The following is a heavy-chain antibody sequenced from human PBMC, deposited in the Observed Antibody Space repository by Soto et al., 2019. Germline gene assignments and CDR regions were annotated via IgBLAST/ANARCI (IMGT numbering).Heavy chain of an antibody. J-gene: IGHJ6*02. Sequence: GGSLRLSCAASGFTFSNAWMSWVRQAPGKGLEWVGRIKSKTDGGTTDYAAPVKGRFTISRDDSKNTLYLQMNSLKTEDTAVYYCTTDRYNWNYPIYYYYGMDVWGQGTTVTVS. CDR2: IKSKTDGGTT. CDR3: TTDRYNWNYPIYYYYGMDV. D-gene: IGHD1-7*01. V-gene: IGHV3-15*01. CDR1: GFTFSNAW.